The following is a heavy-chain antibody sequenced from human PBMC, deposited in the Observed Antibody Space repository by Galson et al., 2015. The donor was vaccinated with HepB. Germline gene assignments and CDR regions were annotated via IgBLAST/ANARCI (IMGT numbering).Heavy chain of an antibody. CDR3: ARHLIVVVPAAHYYGMDV. Sequence: QSGAEVKKPGESLKISCKGSGYSFTSYWIGWVRQMPGKGLEWMGIIYPGDSDTRYSPSFQGQVTISADKSISTAYLQWSSLKASDTAMYYCARHLIVVVPAAHYYGMDVWGQGTTVTVSS. V-gene: IGHV5-51*01. CDR2: IYPGDSDT. D-gene: IGHD2-2*01. CDR1: GYSFTSYW. J-gene: IGHJ6*02.